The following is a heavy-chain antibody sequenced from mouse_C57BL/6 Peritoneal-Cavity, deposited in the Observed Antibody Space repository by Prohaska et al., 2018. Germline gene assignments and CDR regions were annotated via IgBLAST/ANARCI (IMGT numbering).Heavy chain of an antibody. CDR3: ASLSYYLDY. CDR2: SNTDSSTI. V-gene: IGHV4-1*01. D-gene: IGHD6-5*01. J-gene: IGHJ2*01. CDR1: GIDFSRYW. Sequence: EVKLLQSGGGLVQPGGSLKLSCAASGIDFSRYWMSWVRRAPGKGLEWIGESNTDSSTINDAPTLKDKVIISRDNAKNTLYLQMSKVRSEDTALYYCASLSYYLDYWGQGTTLTVSS.